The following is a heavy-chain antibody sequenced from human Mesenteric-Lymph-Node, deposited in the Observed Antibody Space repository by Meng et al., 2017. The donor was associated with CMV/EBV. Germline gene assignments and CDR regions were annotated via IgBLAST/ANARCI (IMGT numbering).Heavy chain of an antibody. J-gene: IGHJ4*02. V-gene: IGHV3-48*04. CDR2: INSDSSTI. CDR3: ARVPRLWPTTYFDY. CDR1: GFTFNDYC. Sequence: GESLKISCAASGFTFNDYCMNWVRQAPGKGLEWISFINSDSSTIYFADSLRGRFTISRDNAKNSMYLQLNSLRAEDTAVYYCARVPRLWPTTYFDYWGQGTLVTVSS. D-gene: IGHD4/OR15-4a*01.